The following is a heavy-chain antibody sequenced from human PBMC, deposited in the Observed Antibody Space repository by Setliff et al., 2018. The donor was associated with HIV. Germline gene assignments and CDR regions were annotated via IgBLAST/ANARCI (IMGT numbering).Heavy chain of an antibody. CDR2: ISYDGSNK. CDR3: ASGIAALYYFDY. D-gene: IGHD6-13*01. V-gene: IGHV3-30*04. CDR1: GFTFSSYA. Sequence: PGGSLRLSCAASGFTFSSYAMHWVRQAPGKGLKWVAVISYDGSNKYYADSVKGRFTISRDNSKNTLYLQMNSLRAEDAAVYYCASGIAALYYFDYWGQGTLVTVSS. J-gene: IGHJ4*02.